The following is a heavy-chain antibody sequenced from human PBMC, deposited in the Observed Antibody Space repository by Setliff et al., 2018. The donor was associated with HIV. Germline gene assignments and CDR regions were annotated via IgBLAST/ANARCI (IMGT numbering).Heavy chain of an antibody. Sequence: GSGPTLVNPTETLTLTCTVSGFSLSNTRMGVSWIRQPPGKALEWLAHIFSNDEKSYSISPKSRLTISKDTSKSQVVLTMTNMDPVDTATYYCARGLRYFDWLSPTYFDYWGHGTLVTVSS. CDR3: ARGLRYFDWLSPTYFDY. J-gene: IGHJ4*01. CDR2: IFSNDEK. D-gene: IGHD3-9*01. CDR1: GFSLSNTRMG. V-gene: IGHV2-26*01.